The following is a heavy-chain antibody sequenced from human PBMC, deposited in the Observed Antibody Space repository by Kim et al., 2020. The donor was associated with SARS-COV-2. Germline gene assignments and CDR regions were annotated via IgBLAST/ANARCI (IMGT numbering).Heavy chain of an antibody. D-gene: IGHD2-15*01. J-gene: IGHJ6*02. Sequence: SETLSLTCTVSGDSVRSSSYFWTWIRQPPGKGLEWIGTIYYSGSKYNPSLKSRVTISVDTSKNQFSLKLSSVTATDTAIYYCARHVGLFYSRYYYGMDVWGQGTTVTVSS. CDR3: ARHVGLFYSRYYYGMDV. V-gene: IGHV4-39*01. CDR1: GDSVRSSSYF. CDR2: IYYSGS.